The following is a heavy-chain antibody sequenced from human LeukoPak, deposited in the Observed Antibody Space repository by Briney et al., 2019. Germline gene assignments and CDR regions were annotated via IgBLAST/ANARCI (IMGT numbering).Heavy chain of an antibody. J-gene: IGHJ5*02. V-gene: IGHV4-34*01. CDR2: INHSGST. Sequence: SETLSLTCAVYGGSFSGYYWSWIRQPPGKGLEWIGEINHSGSTNYNPSLKSRVTISVDTSKNQFSLKLSSVTAADTAVYYCARVPGYSSRTNWFDPRGQGTLVTVSS. D-gene: IGHD6-13*01. CDR1: GGSFSGYY. CDR3: ARVPGYSSRTNWFDP.